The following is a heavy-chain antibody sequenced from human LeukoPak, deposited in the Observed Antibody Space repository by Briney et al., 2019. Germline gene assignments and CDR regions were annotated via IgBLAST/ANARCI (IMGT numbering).Heavy chain of an antibody. Sequence: ASVKVSCKASGYTFTGYYMHWVRQAPGQGLEWMGWINPNSGGTNYAQKFQGRVTMTRDTSISTAYMELSRLRSDDTAVYYCARDRAVVVVAAAVFDYWGQGTLVTVSS. V-gene: IGHV1-2*02. CDR1: GYTFTGYY. J-gene: IGHJ4*02. D-gene: IGHD2-15*01. CDR3: ARDRAVVVVAAAVFDY. CDR2: INPNSGGT.